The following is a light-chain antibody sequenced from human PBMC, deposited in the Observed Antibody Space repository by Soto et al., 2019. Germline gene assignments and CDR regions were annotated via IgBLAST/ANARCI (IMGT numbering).Light chain of an antibody. J-gene: IGLJ1*01. V-gene: IGLV2-14*01. CDR2: EVS. CDR3: CSYISDTTYV. Sequence: TQLASGSGPPGQSITISCTGTSSAVGAYNYVSWYQQHPGKAPKLMIYEVSNRPSGVSNRFSGSKSGNTASLTISGLQAEDEADYYCCSYISDTTYVFGTGTTVTV. CDR1: SSAVGAYNY.